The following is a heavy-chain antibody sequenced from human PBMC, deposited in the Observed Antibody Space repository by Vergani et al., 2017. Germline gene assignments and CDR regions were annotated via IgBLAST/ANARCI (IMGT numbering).Heavy chain of an antibody. J-gene: IGHJ4*02. CDR1: ADSISSGSYY. Sequence: QLQLQQSGPGLVKPSETLFLTCTVSADSISSGSYYWGWIRQPPGKSLEWIGSIYYSGLTYYNPSVKSRVAISVDTSKNQFSLKVTSVTAADTAVYFCARQRPGSGWSPGDFDDWGQGILVTVSS. V-gene: IGHV4-39*01. CDR2: IYYSGLT. CDR3: ARQRPGSGWSPGDFDD. D-gene: IGHD6-19*01.